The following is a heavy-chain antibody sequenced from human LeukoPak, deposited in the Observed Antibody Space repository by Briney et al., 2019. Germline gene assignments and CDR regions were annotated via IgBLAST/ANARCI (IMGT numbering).Heavy chain of an antibody. D-gene: IGHD6-13*01. V-gene: IGHV3-30*18. CDR1: GFTFSSYG. Sequence: GGSLRLSCAASGFTFSSYGMHWVRQAPGKGLEWVAVISYDGSNKYYADSVKGRFTISRDNFKNTLYLQMNSLRAEDTAVYYCAKDRMAAAGYFDYWGQGTLVTVSS. J-gene: IGHJ4*02. CDR3: AKDRMAAAGYFDY. CDR2: ISYDGSNK.